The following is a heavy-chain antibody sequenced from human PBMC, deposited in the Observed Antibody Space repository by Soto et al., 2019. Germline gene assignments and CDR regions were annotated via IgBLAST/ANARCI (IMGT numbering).Heavy chain of an antibody. Sequence: PGGSLRLSCTASVFTFVDYAMSWVRQAPGEGLEWVGFIRSKAYGGTTEYAASVKGRFTISRDDSKSIAYLQMNSLKTEDTAVYYCTSCIAADYYYYGMDVWGQGTTVTVSS. D-gene: IGHD6-13*01. V-gene: IGHV3-49*04. CDR1: VFTFVDYA. J-gene: IGHJ6*02. CDR3: TSCIAADYYYYGMDV. CDR2: IRSKAYGGTT.